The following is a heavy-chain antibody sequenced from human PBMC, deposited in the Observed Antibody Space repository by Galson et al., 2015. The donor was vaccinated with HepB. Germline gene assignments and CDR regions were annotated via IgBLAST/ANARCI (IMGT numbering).Heavy chain of an antibody. CDR1: GFTFSSYA. CDR2: ISYDGSNK. D-gene: IGHD3-16*01. V-gene: IGHV3-30-3*01. CDR3: ARDIATVGESGKWLDYFDY. J-gene: IGHJ4*02. Sequence: SLRLSCAASGFTFSSYAMHWVRQAPGKGLEWVAVISYDGSNKYYADSVKGRFTISRDNSKNTLYLQMNSLRAEDTAVYYCARDIATVGESGKWLDYFDYWGQGTLVTVSS.